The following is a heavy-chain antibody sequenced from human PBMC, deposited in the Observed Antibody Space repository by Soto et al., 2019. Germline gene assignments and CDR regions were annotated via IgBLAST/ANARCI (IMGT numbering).Heavy chain of an antibody. CDR2: ISYDGSNK. CDR1: GFTFSSYG. Sequence: PGGSLRLSCAASGFTFSSYGMHWVRQAPGKGLEWVAVISYDGSNKYYADSVKGRFTISRDNSKNTLYLQMNSLRAEDTAVYYCAKGPRIGGNKDSGDYYYYGMDVWGQGTTVTVSS. D-gene: IGHD2-15*01. CDR3: AKGPRIGGNKDSGDYYYYGMDV. V-gene: IGHV3-30*18. J-gene: IGHJ6*02.